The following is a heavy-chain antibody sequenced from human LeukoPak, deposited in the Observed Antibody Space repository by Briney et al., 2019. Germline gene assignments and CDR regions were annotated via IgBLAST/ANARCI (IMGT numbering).Heavy chain of an antibody. CDR1: GESISGFY. CDR2: INHSGST. Sequence: SETLSLTCTVSGESISGFYWTWIRQPPGKGLEWIGEINHSGSTNYNPSLKSRVTISVDTSKNQFSLKLSSVTAADTAVYYCALGVPAAYNWFDPWGQGTLVTVSS. CDR3: ALGVPAAYNWFDP. D-gene: IGHD2-2*01. V-gene: IGHV4-34*01. J-gene: IGHJ5*02.